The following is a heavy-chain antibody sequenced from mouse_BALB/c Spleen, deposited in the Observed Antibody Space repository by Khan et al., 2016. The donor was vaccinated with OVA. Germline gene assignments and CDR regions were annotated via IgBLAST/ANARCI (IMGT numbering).Heavy chain of an antibody. J-gene: IGHJ2*01. V-gene: IGHV1-7*01. CDR2: INPTSGYT. CDR3: ARDIIDY. D-gene: IGHD1-3*01. CDR1: GYTFTSYW. Sequence: QVQLKQSGAELAKPGASVKMSCKASGYTFTSYWMHWIKQRPGQGLEWIGYINPTSGYTDYNQKFKDKATLTADRSSSTAYMQLSSLTSDDSAVYYCARDIIDYWGQGTTRTVSS.